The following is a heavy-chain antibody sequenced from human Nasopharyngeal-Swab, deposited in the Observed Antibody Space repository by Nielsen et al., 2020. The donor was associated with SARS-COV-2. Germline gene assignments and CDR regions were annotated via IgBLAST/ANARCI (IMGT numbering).Heavy chain of an antibody. CDR2: IVVGSGNT. Sequence: SVKVSWKASGFTFTSSAVQWVRQARGQRLEWIGWIVVGSGNTNYAQKFQERVTITRDMSTSTAYMELSSLRSEDTAVYYCAADLARTTGTTNWGQGTLVTVSS. CDR3: AADLARTTGTTN. D-gene: IGHD1-1*01. J-gene: IGHJ4*02. V-gene: IGHV1-58*01. CDR1: GFTFTSSA.